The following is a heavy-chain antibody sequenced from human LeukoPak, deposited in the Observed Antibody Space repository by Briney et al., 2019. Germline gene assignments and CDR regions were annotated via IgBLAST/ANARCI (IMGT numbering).Heavy chain of an antibody. V-gene: IGHV4-34*01. Sequence: SETLSLTCAVYGGSFSGYYWSWIRQPPGKGLEWIGEINHSGSTNYNPSLKSRVTISVDTSKNQFSLKLSSVTAADTAVYYCARGATIVGAMGDAFDIWGQGTVVTVSS. CDR3: ARGATIVGAMGDAFDI. D-gene: IGHD1-26*01. CDR1: GGSFSGYY. J-gene: IGHJ3*02. CDR2: INHSGST.